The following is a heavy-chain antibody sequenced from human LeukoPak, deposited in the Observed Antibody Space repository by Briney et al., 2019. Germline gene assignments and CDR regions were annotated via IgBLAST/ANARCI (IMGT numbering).Heavy chain of an antibody. V-gene: IGHV5-51*01. J-gene: IGHJ4*01. D-gene: IGHD1-7*01. CDR2: IYPDDSDT. CDR1: GYSFTTYW. CDR3: ARQTNWNSIDN. Sequence: GESLKISCKASGYSFTTYWIGWVRQMPGKGLERMGIIYPDDSDTRYSPSFQGQVIISVDKSISTAYLHWSSLQASDTAIFYCARQTNWNSIDNWGQGTPVTVYS.